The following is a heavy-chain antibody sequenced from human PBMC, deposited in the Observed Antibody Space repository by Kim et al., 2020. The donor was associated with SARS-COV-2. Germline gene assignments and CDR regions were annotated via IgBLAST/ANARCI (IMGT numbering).Heavy chain of an antibody. J-gene: IGHJ4*02. V-gene: IGHV1-3*01. D-gene: IGHD2-15*01. CDR3: LGGYYFDY. Sequence: CNDCGKGNTKYAQKFQGRVTLTRDTSASTAYMELSSLRSEASAVYYCLGGYYFDYWGQGTLITVSS. CDR2: NDCGKGNT.